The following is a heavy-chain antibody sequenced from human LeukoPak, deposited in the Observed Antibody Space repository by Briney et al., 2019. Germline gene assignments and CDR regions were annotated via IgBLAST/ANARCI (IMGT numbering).Heavy chain of an antibody. CDR2: INHSGST. Sequence: SETLSLTCAVYGGSFSGYYWRWIRQPPGKGLEWIGEINHSGSTNYNPSLKSRVTISVDTSKNQFSLKLSSVTAADTAVYYCASRIPAAIRFGYFDYWGQGTLVTVSS. D-gene: IGHD2-2*02. CDR1: GGSFSGYY. CDR3: ASRIPAAIRFGYFDY. V-gene: IGHV4-34*01. J-gene: IGHJ4*02.